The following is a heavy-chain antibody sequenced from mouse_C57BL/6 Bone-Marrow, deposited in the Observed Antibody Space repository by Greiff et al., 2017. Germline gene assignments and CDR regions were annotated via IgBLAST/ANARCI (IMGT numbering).Heavy chain of an antibody. CDR3: ALTGTPFAY. J-gene: IGHJ3*01. V-gene: IGHV1-69*01. CDR2: IDPSDSYT. D-gene: IGHD4-1*01. Sequence: QVQLQQPGAELVMPGASVKLSCKASGYTFTSYWMHWVKQRPGQGLEWIGEIDPSDSYTNYNQKFKGKSTLTVDKSSNTAYMQLSSLTSEDSAVYYCALTGTPFAYWGQGTLVTVSA. CDR1: GYTFTSYW.